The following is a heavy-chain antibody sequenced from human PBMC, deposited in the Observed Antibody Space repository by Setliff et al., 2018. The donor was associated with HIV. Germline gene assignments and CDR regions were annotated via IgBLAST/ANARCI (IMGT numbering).Heavy chain of an antibody. V-gene: IGHV1-18*01. CDR1: GDTFTSYG. J-gene: IGHJ6*03. Sequence: ASVKVSCKASGDTFTSYGISWVRQAPGQGLEWMGWISAYNGNTGYAQKVQGRVTMTTDTSTSTAYMELRSLRSDDTAVYYCASSRGTTRYYYYMDVWGKGTTVTVSS. D-gene: IGHD1-7*01. CDR3: ASSRGTTRYYYYMDV. CDR2: ISAYNGNT.